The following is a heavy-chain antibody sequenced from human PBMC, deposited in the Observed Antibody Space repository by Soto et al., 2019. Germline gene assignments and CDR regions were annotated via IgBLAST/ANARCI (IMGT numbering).Heavy chain of an antibody. V-gene: IGHV3-48*01. CDR2: ISSSSSNI. D-gene: IGHD3-22*01. Sequence: GGSLRLSCAASGFTFSSYSMNWVRQAPGKGLEWVSYISSSSSNIYYADSVKGRFTISRDNSKNTLYLQMNSLRAEDTAVYYCARAGYYDSSGYYSLPLDYWGQGTLVTVSS. J-gene: IGHJ4*02. CDR1: GFTFSSYS. CDR3: ARAGYYDSSGYYSLPLDY.